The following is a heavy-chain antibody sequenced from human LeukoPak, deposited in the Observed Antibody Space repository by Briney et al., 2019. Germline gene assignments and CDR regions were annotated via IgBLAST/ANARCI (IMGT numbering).Heavy chain of an antibody. Sequence: PGGSLRLSCAASGFTFSGSAMHWVRQASGKGLEWVGRIRSKANSYATAYAASVKGRFTISRDDSKNTAYLQMNSLKTEDTAVYYCARGPIDIVVVVAATNYYYYMDVWGKGTTVTVSS. CDR3: ARGPIDIVVVVAATNYYYYMDV. V-gene: IGHV3-73*01. CDR2: IRSKANSYAT. J-gene: IGHJ6*03. CDR1: GFTFSGSA. D-gene: IGHD2-15*01.